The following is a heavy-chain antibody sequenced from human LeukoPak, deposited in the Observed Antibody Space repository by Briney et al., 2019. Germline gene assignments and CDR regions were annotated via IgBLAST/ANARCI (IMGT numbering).Heavy chain of an antibody. Sequence: PSETLSLTCAVYGGSFSGYYWSWIRQPPGKGLEWIGEINHSGSTNYNPSLKSRVTISVDTSKNQFSLKLSSVTAADTAVYYCARGITDYYYYYYYMDVWGKRTTVTVSS. D-gene: IGHD5-24*01. V-gene: IGHV4-34*01. CDR1: GGSFSGYY. CDR3: ARGITDYYYYYYYMDV. CDR2: INHSGST. J-gene: IGHJ6*03.